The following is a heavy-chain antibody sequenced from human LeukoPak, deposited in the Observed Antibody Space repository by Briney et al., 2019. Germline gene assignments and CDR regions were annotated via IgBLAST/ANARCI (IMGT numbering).Heavy chain of an antibody. CDR1: GFTFSSYA. CDR2: ISGNGDST. J-gene: IGHJ6*02. V-gene: IGHV3-23*01. CDR3: AKRGVTYGLDV. D-gene: IGHD2-8*01. Sequence: GGSLRLSCAASGFTFSSYAMSWVRQALGKGLEWVSIISGNGDSTYYADSVKGHFTISRDNSKNTLYLQMNSLRAEDTAVYYCAKRGVTYGLDVWGQGTTVTVSS.